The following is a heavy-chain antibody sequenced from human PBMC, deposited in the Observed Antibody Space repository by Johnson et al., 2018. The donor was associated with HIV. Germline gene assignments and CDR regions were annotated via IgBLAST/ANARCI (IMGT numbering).Heavy chain of an antibody. CDR1: GFTFSSYA. Sequence: QVQLVESGGGVVQPGRSLRLSCAASGFTFSSYAIFWVRQAPGKGLEWVAVISHDGSNKYYADSVKGRFTISRDNSKNTLYLQMNSLRAEDTAVYYCARDLAGTERGNAFDIWGQGTMVTVSS. CDR2: ISHDGSNK. J-gene: IGHJ3*02. V-gene: IGHV3-30-3*01. CDR3: ARDLAGTERGNAFDI. D-gene: IGHD1-1*01.